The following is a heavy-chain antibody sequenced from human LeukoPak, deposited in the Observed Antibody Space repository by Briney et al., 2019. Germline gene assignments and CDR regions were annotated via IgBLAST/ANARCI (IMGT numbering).Heavy chain of an antibody. D-gene: IGHD2-21*02. CDR3: ASPVVVTAFDY. CDR2: ISYDGSNK. Sequence: QPGGSLRLSCAASGFTFSSYAMHWVRQAPGKGLEWVAVISYDGSNKYYADSVKGRFTISRDNSKNTLYLQMNSLRAEDTAVYYCASPVVVTAFDYWGQGTLVTVSS. J-gene: IGHJ4*02. CDR1: GFTFSSYA. V-gene: IGHV3-30-3*01.